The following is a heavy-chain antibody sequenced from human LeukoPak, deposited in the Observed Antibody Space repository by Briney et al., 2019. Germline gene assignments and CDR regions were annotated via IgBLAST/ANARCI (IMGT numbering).Heavy chain of an antibody. J-gene: IGHJ6*03. CDR2: MNPNSGNT. V-gene: IGHV1-8*01. D-gene: IGHD6-13*01. CDR3: ARTPSSSWYADYYYYIDV. Sequence: ASVKVSCKASGYTFTSYDINWVRQATGQGLEWMGWMNPNSGNTGYAQKFQGRVTMTRNTSISTAYMELSSLRSEDTAVYYCARTPSSSWYADYYYYIDVWGKGTTVTVSS. CDR1: GYTFTSYD.